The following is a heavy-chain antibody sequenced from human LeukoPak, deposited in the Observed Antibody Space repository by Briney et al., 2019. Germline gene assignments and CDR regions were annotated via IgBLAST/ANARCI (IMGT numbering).Heavy chain of an antibody. CDR1: GFTFSSYA. D-gene: IGHD4-23*01. Sequence: PGRSLRLSCAASGFTFSSYAMHWVRQAPGKGLEWVAVISFDGTNKYHTDSVKGRFSISRDNSKNTLYLEMDSLRAEDTAVYYCAKSGERWQQFWYYDNWGQGTFITVSS. J-gene: IGHJ4*02. CDR3: AKSGERWQQFWYYDN. V-gene: IGHV3-30*10. CDR2: ISFDGTNK.